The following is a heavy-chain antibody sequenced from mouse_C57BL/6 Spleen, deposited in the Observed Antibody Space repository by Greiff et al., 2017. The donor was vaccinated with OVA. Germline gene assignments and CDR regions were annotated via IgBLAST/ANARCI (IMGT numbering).Heavy chain of an antibody. Sequence: EVQLVESGGGLVKPGGSLKLSCAASGFTFSSYAMSWVRQTPEKSLEWVATISDGGSYTYYPDNVKGRFTISKDNAKNNLYLQMSHLKSEDTAMYYCARDAGYYAMDYWGQGTSVTVSS. CDR2: ISDGGSYT. V-gene: IGHV5-4*01. CDR1: GFTFSSYA. J-gene: IGHJ4*01. CDR3: ARDAGYYAMDY.